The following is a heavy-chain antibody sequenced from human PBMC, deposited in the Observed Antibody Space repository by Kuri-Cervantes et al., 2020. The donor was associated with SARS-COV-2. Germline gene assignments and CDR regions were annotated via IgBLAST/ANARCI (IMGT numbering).Heavy chain of an antibody. CDR1: GFTFSSYG. V-gene: IGHV3-30*18. CDR3: AKGGGPGSYIPLDY. CDR2: ISYDGSNK. D-gene: IGHD1-26*01. Sequence: LSLTCAASGFTFSSYGMHWVRQAPGKGLEWVAVISYDGSNKYYADSVKGRFTTSRDNSKNTLYLQMNSLRAEDTAVYYCAKGGGPGSYIPLDYWGQGTLVTVSS. J-gene: IGHJ4*02.